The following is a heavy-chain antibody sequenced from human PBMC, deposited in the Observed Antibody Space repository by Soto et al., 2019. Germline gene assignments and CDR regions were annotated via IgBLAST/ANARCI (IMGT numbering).Heavy chain of an antibody. Sequence: EVQLLESGGGLVQPGGSLRLSCAASGFTFSSYAMSWVRQAPGKGLEWVSAISGSGGSTYYADSVKGRFTISRDNSKNTLYLQMNSLRAEDTAVYYCAKNRIGGVEVATMVAFDYWGQGTLVTVSS. V-gene: IGHV3-23*01. CDR3: AKNRIGGVEVATMVAFDY. J-gene: IGHJ4*02. CDR1: GFTFSSYA. CDR2: ISGSGGST. D-gene: IGHD6-19*01.